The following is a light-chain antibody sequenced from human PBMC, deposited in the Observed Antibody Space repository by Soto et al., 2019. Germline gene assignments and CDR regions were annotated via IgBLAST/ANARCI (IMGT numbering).Light chain of an antibody. CDR1: HSVSDN. CDR2: GAS. CDR3: QQYDDWPPVT. J-gene: IGKJ5*01. Sequence: EIVMTQSPATLSVSPGERATLSCRASHSVSDNLAWYQQKPGQAPRLLIYGASTRATGIPARFSGSGSGTEFTLTISSLQSEDFAVYFCQQYDDWPPVTFGQGTRLEIK. V-gene: IGKV3-15*01.